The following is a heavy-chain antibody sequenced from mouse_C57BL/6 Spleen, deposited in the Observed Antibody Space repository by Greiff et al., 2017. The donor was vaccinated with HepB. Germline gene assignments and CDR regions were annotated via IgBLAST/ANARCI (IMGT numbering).Heavy chain of an antibody. CDR3: ARDGRYWYFDV. CDR1: GYTFTSYW. CDR2: IHPNSGST. Sequence: VQLQQPGAELVKPGASVKLSCKASGYTFTSYWMHWVKQRPGQGLEWIGMIHPNSGSTNYNEKFKSKATLTVDKSSSTAYMQRSSLTSEDSAVYYCARDGRYWYFDVWGTGTTVTVSS. J-gene: IGHJ1*03. V-gene: IGHV1-64*01. D-gene: IGHD2-3*01.